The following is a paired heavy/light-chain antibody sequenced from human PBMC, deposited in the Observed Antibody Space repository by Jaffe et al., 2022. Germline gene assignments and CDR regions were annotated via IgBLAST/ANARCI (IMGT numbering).Light chain of an antibody. CDR3: SSYTSSIS. V-gene: IGLV2-14*03. CDR2: DVS. Sequence: QSALTQPASVSGSPGQSITISCTGTSSDVGGYNYVSWYQQHPGKAPKLMIYDVSNRPSGVSNRFSGSKSGNTASLTISGLQAEDEADYYCSSYTSSISFGGGTKLTVL. J-gene: IGLJ2*01. CDR1: SSDVGGYNY.
Heavy chain of an antibody. J-gene: IGHJ4*02. CDR1: GGSISSGSYY. D-gene: IGHD3-22*01. Sequence: QVQLQESGPGLVKPSQTLSLTCTVSGGSISSGSYYWSWIRQPAGKGLEWIGRIYTSGSTNYNPSLKSRVTISVDTSKNQFSLKLSSVTAADTAVYYCARGNGYYYDSSGYPTYFDYWGQGTLVTVSS. V-gene: IGHV4-61*02. CDR3: ARGNGYYYDSSGYPTYFDY. CDR2: IYTSGST.